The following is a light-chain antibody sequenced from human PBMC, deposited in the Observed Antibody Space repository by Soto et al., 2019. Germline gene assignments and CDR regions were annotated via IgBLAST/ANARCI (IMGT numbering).Light chain of an antibody. Sequence: QSVLTQSPSASGTPGQRVIISCSGGSSNIGSNTINWYQRLPGTAPKLLIYSDNQRPSGVPGRFSGSKSGTSASLAISGLQSEDEGDYYCAAWDDSLNAYVFGTGTKLTVL. CDR1: SSNIGSNT. CDR3: AAWDDSLNAYV. J-gene: IGLJ1*01. V-gene: IGLV1-44*01. CDR2: SDN.